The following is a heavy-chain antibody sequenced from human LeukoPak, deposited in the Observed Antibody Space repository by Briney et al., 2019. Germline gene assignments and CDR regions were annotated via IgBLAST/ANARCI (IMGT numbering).Heavy chain of an antibody. CDR3: ATARPHSSFYGMDV. V-gene: IGHV1-24*01. CDR2: FDPEDGET. J-gene: IGHJ6*02. Sequence: ASVKVSCKVSGYTLIELSMHWVRQAPGKGLEWMGGFDPEDGETIYAQKFQGRVTMTEDTSTDTAYMELSSLRSEDTAVYYCATARPHSSFYGMDVWGQGTTVTVSS. CDR1: GYTLIELS. D-gene: IGHD1-26*01.